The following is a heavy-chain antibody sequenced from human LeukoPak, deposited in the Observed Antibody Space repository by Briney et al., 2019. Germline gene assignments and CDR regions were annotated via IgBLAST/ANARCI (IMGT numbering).Heavy chain of an antibody. D-gene: IGHD3-22*01. CDR3: AKDFGWIVERNWFDP. CDR2: ISYDGSNK. J-gene: IGHJ5*02. CDR1: GFTFSIYG. V-gene: IGHV3-30*18. Sequence: GGSLRLSCGVCGFTFSIYGMHWVRHSPGKGRECVADISYDGSNKYYADSVKGRFTISRDNSKNTLYLHMNSLRAEDTGVYYCAKDFGWIVERNWFDPWGQGTLVTVSS.